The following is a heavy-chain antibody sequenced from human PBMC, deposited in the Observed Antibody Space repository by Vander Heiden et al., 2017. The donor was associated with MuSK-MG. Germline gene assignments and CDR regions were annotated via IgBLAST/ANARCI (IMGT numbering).Heavy chain of an antibody. Sequence: QVELVESGGGLVKPGGSLKLSCAASGFSRSDHHMNWSRQVPGKGLEWVSYISTSGSTMFNADSVSGRFTVSRDNSKNLLFLQMNSLRAEDTAVYYCVREVATEISGAVIDYFDYWGQGALVTVSS. V-gene: IGHV3-11*01. J-gene: IGHJ4*02. CDR3: VREVATEISGAVIDYFDY. CDR2: ISTSGSTM. CDR1: GFSRSDHH. D-gene: IGHD3-3*01.